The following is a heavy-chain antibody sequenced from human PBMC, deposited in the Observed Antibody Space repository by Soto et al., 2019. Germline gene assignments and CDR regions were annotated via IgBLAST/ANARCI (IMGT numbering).Heavy chain of an antibody. D-gene: IGHD3-3*01. J-gene: IGHJ4*02. CDR2: ISYDGSNK. Sequence: QVQLVESGGGVVQPGRSLRLSCAASGFTFSSSAMHWVRQAPGKGLEWVAVISYDGSNKYYADSVKGRFTISRDNSKNTLYLQMNSLRAEETAVYYCARDKRDLRFLEWSYYFDYWGQGTLVTVSS. CDR1: GFTFSSSA. V-gene: IGHV3-30-3*01. CDR3: ARDKRDLRFLEWSYYFDY.